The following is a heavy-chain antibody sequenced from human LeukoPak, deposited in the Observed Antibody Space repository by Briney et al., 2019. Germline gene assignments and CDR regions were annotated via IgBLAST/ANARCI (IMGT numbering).Heavy chain of an antibody. V-gene: IGHV3-30*03. CDR1: GFTFSSYG. CDR2: ISYDGSNK. J-gene: IGHJ6*03. Sequence: PGRSLRLSCAASGFTFSSYGMHWVRQAPGKGLEWVAVISYDGSNKYYADSVKGRFTISRDNSKNTLYLQMNSLRVEDTAVYYCARGTVSMYYMDVWGKGTTVTISS. D-gene: IGHD5/OR15-5a*01. CDR3: ARGTVSMYYMDV.